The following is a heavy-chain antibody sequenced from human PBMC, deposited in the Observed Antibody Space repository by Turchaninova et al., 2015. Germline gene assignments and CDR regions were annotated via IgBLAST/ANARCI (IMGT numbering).Heavy chain of an antibody. V-gene: IGHV4-39*01. Sequence: QLQLQESGPGLVKPSETLSLTCSVSGGSINSTTYYWGWVRQPPGGGLEWIGSIWFSGKTHYNPSLKNRVTRTIDATKSQFSLQVTSVTATDTAVYFCARHSPFDSWGQGTLVTVSS. J-gene: IGHJ5*01. CDR2: IWFSGKT. CDR3: ARHSPFDS. CDR1: GGSINSTTYY.